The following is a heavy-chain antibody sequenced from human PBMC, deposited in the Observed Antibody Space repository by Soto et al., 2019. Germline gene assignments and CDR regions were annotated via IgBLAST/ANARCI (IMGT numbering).Heavy chain of an antibody. CDR3: ARLKEYQLLLGGMDV. V-gene: IGHV5-10-1*01. J-gene: IGHJ6*02. Sequence: SPSFQGHVTISADKSISTAYLQWSSLKASDTAMYYCARLKEYQLLLGGMDVWGQGTTVTVSS. D-gene: IGHD2-2*01.